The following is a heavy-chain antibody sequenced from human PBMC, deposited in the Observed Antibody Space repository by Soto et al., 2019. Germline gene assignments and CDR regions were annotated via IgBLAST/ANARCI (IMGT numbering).Heavy chain of an antibody. V-gene: IGHV3-23*01. CDR2: ISGSGVVT. CDR3: AKGDYDSSGYYYNY. CDR1: GVTFSNYA. D-gene: IGHD3-22*01. J-gene: IGHJ4*02. Sequence: PGGSLRLSCAASGVTFSNYAVSWVRQAPGKGLEWVSGISGSGVVTYYADSVKGRFTISRDNSKNTLYLQMNSLRAEDTAVYYCAKGDYDSSGYYYNYWGQGP.